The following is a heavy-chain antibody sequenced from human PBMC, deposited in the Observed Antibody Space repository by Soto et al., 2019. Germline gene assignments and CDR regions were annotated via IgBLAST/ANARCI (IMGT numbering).Heavy chain of an antibody. J-gene: IGHJ1*01. V-gene: IGHV3-21*06. CDR1: GFMFSAYT. D-gene: IGHD3-16*01. CDR3: ATPYYFNH. Sequence: AVGSLRLSCAASGFMFSAYTMNWVRQAPGKGLEWLSSISDDSSYIDYADSLRGRFTVSRDNARNSLYLQIDSLGVEDTAVYYCATPYYFNHWGPGTLVTVSS. CDR2: ISDDSSYI.